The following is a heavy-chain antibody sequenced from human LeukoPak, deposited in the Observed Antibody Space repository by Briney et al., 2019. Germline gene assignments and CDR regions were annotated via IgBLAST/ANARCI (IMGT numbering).Heavy chain of an antibody. CDR3: AKDTAPVSYDFWSGYPPDAFDI. CDR2: ISGSGGST. CDR1: GFTFDDYA. J-gene: IGHJ3*02. D-gene: IGHD3-3*01. V-gene: IGHV3-23*01. Sequence: AGRPLRLSCAASGFTFDDYAMHWVRQAPGKGLEWVSAISGSGGSTYYADSVKGRFTISRDNSKNTLYLQMNSLRAEDTAVYYCAKDTAPVSYDFWSGYPPDAFDIWGQGTMVTVSS.